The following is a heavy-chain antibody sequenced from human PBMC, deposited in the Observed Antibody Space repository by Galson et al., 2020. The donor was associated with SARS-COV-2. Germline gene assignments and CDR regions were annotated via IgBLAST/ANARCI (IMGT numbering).Heavy chain of an antibody. V-gene: IGHV1-8*01. J-gene: IGHJ6*02. CDR1: GYTFTSYD. Sequence: ASVKVSCKASGYTFTSYDINWVRQATGQGLEWMGWMNPNSGNTGYAQKFQGRVTMTRNTSISTAYMELSSLRSEDTAVYDCARATVGDYPLYYYYGRDVWGQGTTVTVSS. CDR3: ARATVGDYPLYYYYGRDV. CDR2: MNPNSGNT. D-gene: IGHD4-17*01.